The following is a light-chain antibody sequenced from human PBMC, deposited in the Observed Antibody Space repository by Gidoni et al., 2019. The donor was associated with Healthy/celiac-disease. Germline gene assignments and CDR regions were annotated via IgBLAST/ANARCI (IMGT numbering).Light chain of an antibody. V-gene: IGKV1-39*01. CDR2: AAS. CDR1: QSISSY. CDR3: QQSYSTPPRAT. Sequence: DIQMTQSPSSLSASVGDRVTITCRASQSISSYLNWYQQKPGKAPKLLIYAASSLQSGVPSRFSGSGSGTDFTLTISSLQPEDFATYYCQQSYSTPPRATFGPGTKVDIK. J-gene: IGKJ3*01.